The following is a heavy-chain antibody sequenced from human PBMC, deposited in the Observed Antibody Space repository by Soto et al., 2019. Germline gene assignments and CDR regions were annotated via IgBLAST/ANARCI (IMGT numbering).Heavy chain of an antibody. Sequence: QVQLVQSGAEVKKPGASVKVSCKASGYTCTSYGIGRVRQAPGQGLEWMGWISAYNGNRNYAQELQGRVTMTTDTSTSTAYMELRSLRSDDTAVYYCAREGYDESSGYATPFYYWGQGTLGTVSS. V-gene: IGHV1-18*01. D-gene: IGHD3-22*01. CDR1: GYTCTSYG. J-gene: IGHJ4*02. CDR3: AREGYDESSGYATPFYY. CDR2: ISAYNGNR.